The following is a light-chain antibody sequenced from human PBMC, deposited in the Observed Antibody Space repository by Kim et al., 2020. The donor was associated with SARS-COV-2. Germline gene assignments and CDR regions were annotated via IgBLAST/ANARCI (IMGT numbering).Light chain of an antibody. CDR1: QGISND. CDR3: QKYNGAPWA. CDR2: VAS. J-gene: IGKJ1*01. Sequence: DIQMTQSPSSLSASVGDRVTITCRASQGISNDLAWYQQKPGKVPKLLIYVASALRSGVPFRFSGSGSGTDFTLTISSLQPEDAASYYCQKYNGAPWAFGQGTKVDIK. V-gene: IGKV1-27*01.